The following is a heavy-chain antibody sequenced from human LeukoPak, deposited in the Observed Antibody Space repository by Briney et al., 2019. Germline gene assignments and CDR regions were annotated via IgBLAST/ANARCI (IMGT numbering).Heavy chain of an antibody. J-gene: IGHJ4*02. Sequence: PGGSLRLSCAASGFTFSSYAMHWVPQAPGKGLEWVAVILYDGSNKYYADSVRSRFTISRDSAKNSLYLQMNSLRAEDTAVYYCARFHGADYFDYWGQGGLVGVCS. CDR1: GFTFSSYA. CDR3: ARFHGADYFDY. D-gene: IGHD3-10*01. V-gene: IGHV3-30-3*01. CDR2: ILYDGSNK.